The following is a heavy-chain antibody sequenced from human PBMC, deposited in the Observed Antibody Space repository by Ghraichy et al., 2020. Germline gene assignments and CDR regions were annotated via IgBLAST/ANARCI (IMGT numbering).Heavy chain of an antibody. Sequence: SETLSLTCAVYGGSFSGYYWSWIRQSPGKGLEWIGEIDHSGSTNYNPSLKSRVTISVDTSKNQFSLKLSSVTAADTAMYYCARGAYDSSGYYSGRLMGYWGQGTLVTVSS. J-gene: IGHJ4*02. CDR2: IDHSGST. V-gene: IGHV4-34*01. CDR1: GGSFSGYY. CDR3: ARGAYDSSGYYSGRLMGY. D-gene: IGHD3-22*01.